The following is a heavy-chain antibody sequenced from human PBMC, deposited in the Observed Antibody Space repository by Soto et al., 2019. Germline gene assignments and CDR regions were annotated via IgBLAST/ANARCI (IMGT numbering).Heavy chain of an antibody. J-gene: IGHJ5*02. V-gene: IGHV4-59*01. CDR2: IYYSGST. CDR3: ACMITFGGAPDP. Sequence: SETLSLTCTVSGGSISSYYWSWIRQPPEKELEWIGYIYYSGSTNYNPSLKSRVTISVDTSKNQFSLKLSSVTAADTAVYYCACMITFGGAPDPWGQGTLVTVSS. CDR1: GGSISSYY. D-gene: IGHD3-16*01.